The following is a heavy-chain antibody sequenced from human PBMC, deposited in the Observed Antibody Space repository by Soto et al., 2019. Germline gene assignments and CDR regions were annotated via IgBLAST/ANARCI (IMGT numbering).Heavy chain of an antibody. V-gene: IGHV3-23*01. CDR1: GFTFSNYA. CDR2: VGGSGDST. D-gene: IGHD2-15*01. CDR3: AKGRLGYCSGGSCYPPHLVDY. Sequence: EVHLLDSGGGLVQPGGSLRLTCAAPGFTFSNYAMSWVRQAPGKGLEWVSGVGGSGDSTYYADSVKGRFTISRDNSKDTVYLQMNSVRAEDTAVYYCAKGRLGYCSGGSCYPPHLVDYWGQGALVTVSS. J-gene: IGHJ4*02.